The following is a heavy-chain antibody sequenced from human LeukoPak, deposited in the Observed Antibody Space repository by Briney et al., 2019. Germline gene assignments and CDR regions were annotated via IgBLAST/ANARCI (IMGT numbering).Heavy chain of an antibody. J-gene: IGHJ4*02. V-gene: IGHV3-33*01. CDR1: GFTFSSYG. CDR2: IWYDGSNK. CDR3: ARVDDVGATQRSFDY. Sequence: GGSLRLSCAASGFTFSSYGTHWVRQAPGKGLEGVAVIWYDGSNKYYADSVKGRFTISRDNSKNTLYLQMNSMRAEDTAVYYCARVDDVGATQRSFDYWGQGTLVTVSS. D-gene: IGHD1-26*01.